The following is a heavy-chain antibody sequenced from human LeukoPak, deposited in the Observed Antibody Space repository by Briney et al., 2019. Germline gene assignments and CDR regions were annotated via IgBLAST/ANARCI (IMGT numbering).Heavy chain of an antibody. Sequence: SQTLSLTCTVSGGSISSGSYYWSWIRQPAGKGLEWIGRIYTSGSTNYNPSLKSRVTISVDTSKNQFSLKLSSVTAADTAVYYCAREAQTSPYYYYYMDVWGKGTTVTISS. J-gene: IGHJ6*03. CDR2: IYTSGST. CDR3: AREAQTSPYYYYYMDV. CDR1: GGSISSGSYY. V-gene: IGHV4-61*02.